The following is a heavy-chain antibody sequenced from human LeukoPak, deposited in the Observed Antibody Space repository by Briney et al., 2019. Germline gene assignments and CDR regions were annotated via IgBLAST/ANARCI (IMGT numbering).Heavy chain of an antibody. D-gene: IGHD6-13*01. V-gene: IGHV3-7*01. Sequence: GGSLRLSCVASGFTFTNYWMNWVRQAPGKGLEWVASIKQDGSQKSYVDSVKGRFTISRDNAKNTLYLQMNSLRAEDTAVYYCARSWQQLTTFDPWGQGTLVTVSS. CDR2: IKQDGSQK. CDR1: GFTFTNYW. CDR3: ARSWQQLTTFDP. J-gene: IGHJ5*02.